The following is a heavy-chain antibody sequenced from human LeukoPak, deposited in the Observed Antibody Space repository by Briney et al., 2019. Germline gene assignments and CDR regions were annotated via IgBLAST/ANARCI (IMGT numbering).Heavy chain of an antibody. D-gene: IGHD3-10*01. V-gene: IGHV3-30*02. Sequence: GGSLRLSCAASGFTFSSYGMHWVRQAPGKGLELVAFIRYDGSNKYYADSVKGRFTISRDNSKNTLYLQMNSLRAEDTAVYYCAKGMGYYGSGSYSNDYYYYMDVWGKGTTVTVSS. CDR2: IRYDGSNK. J-gene: IGHJ6*03. CDR3: AKGMGYYGSGSYSNDYYYYMDV. CDR1: GFTFSSYG.